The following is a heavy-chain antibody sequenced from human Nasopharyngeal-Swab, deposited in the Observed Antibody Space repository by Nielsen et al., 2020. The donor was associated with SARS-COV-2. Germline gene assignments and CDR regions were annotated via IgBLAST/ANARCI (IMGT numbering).Heavy chain of an antibody. J-gene: IGHJ4*02. CDR2: IQSKSAGGAT. Sequence: GGSLRLSCAASGFTFDTFAMHWVRQAPGKGLEWVGRIQSKSAGGATDYAEPVKGRFTISRDDSKNTVYLQMNSLKPEDTAVYYCTRHQGRRFFDYWGQGTLVTVSS. CDR3: TRHQGRRFFDY. CDR1: GFTFDTFA. V-gene: IGHV3-15*01.